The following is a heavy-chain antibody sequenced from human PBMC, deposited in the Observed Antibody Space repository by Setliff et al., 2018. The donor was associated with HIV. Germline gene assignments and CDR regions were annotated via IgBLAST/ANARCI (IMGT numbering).Heavy chain of an antibody. CDR3: AADIGDSRGFPVY. J-gene: IGHJ4*02. D-gene: IGHD3-22*01. CDR2: IVVGSGLK. CDR1: GYTFTSYG. Sequence: SVKVSCKPSGYTFTSYGLSWVRQARGQRPEWIGWIVVGSGLKNYAQTFQERVTITRDMSTSTAYMELNSLTSEDTAVYYCAADIGDSRGFPVYWGQGTLVTVSS. V-gene: IGHV1-58*01.